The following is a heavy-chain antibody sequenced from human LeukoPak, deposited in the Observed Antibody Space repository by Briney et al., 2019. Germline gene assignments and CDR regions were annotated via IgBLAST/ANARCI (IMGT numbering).Heavy chain of an antibody. CDR2: ISGSGGST. CDR3: AKHPAGEPPYYYYMDV. J-gene: IGHJ6*03. V-gene: IGHV3-23*01. CDR1: GFTFSSYA. D-gene: IGHD1-26*01. Sequence: PGGSLRLSCAASGFTFSSYAMSWVRQAPGKGLEWVSAISGSGGSTYYADSVKGRFTISRDNSKNTLYLQMNSLRAEDTAVYYCAKHPAGEPPYYYYMDVWGKGTTVTVSS.